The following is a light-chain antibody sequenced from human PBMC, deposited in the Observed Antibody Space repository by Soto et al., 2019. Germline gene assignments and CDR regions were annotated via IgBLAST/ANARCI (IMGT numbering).Light chain of an antibody. V-gene: IGKV3-15*01. Sequence: EIVMTQSPATLSVSPGERATLSCRASRNINRKLAWYQQKPGQAPRLLISGASTRATGIPARFSGSGSGTEFTLTISSLQSEDFAVYYCQQYYDYPPLICGGGTKVEIK. J-gene: IGKJ4*01. CDR2: GAS. CDR1: RNINRK. CDR3: QQYYDYPPLI.